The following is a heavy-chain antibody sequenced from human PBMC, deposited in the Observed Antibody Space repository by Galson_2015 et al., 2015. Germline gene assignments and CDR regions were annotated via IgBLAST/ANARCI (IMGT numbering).Heavy chain of an antibody. Sequence: SLRLSCAASGFTFSNAWMSWVRQAPGKGLEWVGRIKSKTDGGTTDYAAPVKGSLTISRDDSQNTLYLQMNSLKTEDTAVYSCTTDRTGTTRSFYGIDVWGQGTTVTASS. V-gene: IGHV3-15*01. D-gene: IGHD1-1*01. CDR2: IKSKTDGGTT. CDR1: GFTFSNAW. J-gene: IGHJ6*02. CDR3: TTDRTGTTRSFYGIDV.